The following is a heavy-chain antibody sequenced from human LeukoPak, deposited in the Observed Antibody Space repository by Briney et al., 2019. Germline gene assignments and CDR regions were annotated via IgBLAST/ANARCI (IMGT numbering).Heavy chain of an antibody. CDR3: ASLGYSYGYFDY. V-gene: IGHV4-31*03. J-gene: IGHJ4*02. CDR2: IYYSGST. D-gene: IGHD5-18*01. CDR1: GGSISSGGYY. Sequence: SETLSLTCTVSGGSISSGGYYWSWIPQHPGKGLEWIGYIYYSGSTYYNPSLKSRVTISVDTSKNQFSLKLSSVTAADTAVYYCASLGYSYGYFDYWGQGTLVTVSS.